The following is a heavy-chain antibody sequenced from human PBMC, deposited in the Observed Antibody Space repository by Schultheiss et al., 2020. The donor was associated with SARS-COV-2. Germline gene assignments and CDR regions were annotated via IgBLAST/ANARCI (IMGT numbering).Heavy chain of an antibody. CDR1: GGSFRGYY. CDR3: ARGYRYCSSTSCYLRYYYYYMDV. CDR2: INHSGST. J-gene: IGHJ6*03. D-gene: IGHD2-2*01. V-gene: IGHV4-34*01. Sequence: SQTLSLTCAVYGGSFRGYYWSWIRQPPGKGLEWIGEINHSGSTNYNPSLKSRVTISVDTSKNQFSLKLSSVTAADTAVYYCARGYRYCSSTSCYLRYYYYYMDVWGKGTTVTVSS.